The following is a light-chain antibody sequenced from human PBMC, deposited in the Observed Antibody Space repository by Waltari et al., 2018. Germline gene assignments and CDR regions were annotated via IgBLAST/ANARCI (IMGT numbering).Light chain of an antibody. CDR2: RND. J-gene: IGLJ2*01. Sequence: QSEMSQPPSVSGTPGQTVTISCSGRSSNVGSNVVNWYQQLPGTAPKLLLYRNDQRPSGGPDRFSGSKPGTSASLAISGLQSEDEADYYCAAWDDSLNGRWVFGAGTKLTVL. V-gene: IGLV1-44*01. CDR3: AAWDDSLNGRWV. CDR1: SSNVGSNV.